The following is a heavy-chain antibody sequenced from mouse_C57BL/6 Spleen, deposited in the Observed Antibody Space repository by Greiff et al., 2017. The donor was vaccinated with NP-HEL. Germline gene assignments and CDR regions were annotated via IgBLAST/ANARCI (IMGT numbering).Heavy chain of an antibody. J-gene: IGHJ2*01. CDR1: GYTFTSYW. D-gene: IGHD1-1*01. CDR3: ARKGLLRYPFDY. CDR2: IYPGSGST. V-gene: IGHV1-55*01. Sequence: QVQLKQPGAELVKPGASVKMSCKASGYTFTSYWITWVKQRPGQGLEWIGDIYPGSGSTNYNEKFKSKATLTVDTSSSTAYMQLSSLTSEDSAVYYCARKGLLRYPFDYWGQGTTLTVSS.